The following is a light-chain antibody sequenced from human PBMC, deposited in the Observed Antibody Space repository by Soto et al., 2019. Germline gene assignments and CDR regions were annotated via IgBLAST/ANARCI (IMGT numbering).Light chain of an antibody. J-gene: IGKJ4*01. CDR3: QQYGSSPLT. CDR1: QSVSRSY. CDR2: VAS. Sequence: EFVLTQSPGTLSLSPGERATLSCRASQSVSRSYLAWYQQKPGQSPRLLIYVASSRATGIPDRFSGSGSGTDFTLTIRRLEPEDFAVYYCQQYGSSPLTFGGGTKVDIK. V-gene: IGKV3-20*01.